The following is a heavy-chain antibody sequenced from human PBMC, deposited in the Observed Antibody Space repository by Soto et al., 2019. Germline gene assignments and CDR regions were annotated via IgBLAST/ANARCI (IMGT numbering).Heavy chain of an antibody. CDR1: GFSLSSTRVA. D-gene: IGHD6-19*01. CDR3: AHSVVAGFGYYFDY. V-gene: IGHV2-5*02. CDR2: IYWDDDK. Sequence: QITLKESGPTLVKPTQTLTLTCTFSGFSLSSTRVAVGWIRQPPGKALEWLALIYWDDDKRYSPFLKSRLTIXXXTXXNHVVLIVTHMDPVDTSTYYCAHSVVAGFGYYFDYWSQGTLVTVSS. J-gene: IGHJ4*02.